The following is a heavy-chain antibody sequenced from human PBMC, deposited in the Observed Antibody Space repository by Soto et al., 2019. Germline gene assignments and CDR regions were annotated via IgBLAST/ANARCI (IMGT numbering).Heavy chain of an antibody. CDR2: IYYSGST. CDR3: ARATRRGYSYGPDAFDI. CDR1: GGSISSSSYY. Sequence: QLQLQESGPGLVKPSETLSLTCTVSGGSISSSSYYLGWIRQPPGKGLEWIGSIYYSGSTYYNPSLQSRVTIAVDTSKKQFSLKLSAVTAADTAVYYCARATRRGYSYGPDAFDIWGQGTMVTVSS. V-gene: IGHV4-39*01. D-gene: IGHD5-18*01. J-gene: IGHJ3*02.